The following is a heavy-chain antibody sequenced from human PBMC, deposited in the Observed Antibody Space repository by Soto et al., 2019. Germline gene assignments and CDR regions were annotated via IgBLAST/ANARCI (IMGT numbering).Heavy chain of an antibody. CDR2: IFYSGTT. D-gene: IGHD1-1*01. J-gene: IGHJ4*02. CDR3: ARGVLY. CDR1: GGSISSGGYF. Sequence: QVQLQESGPGLVKPSQTLSLTCTVSGGSISSGGYFWSWIRQPPGKGLEWIGNIFYSGTTYYNPSXKXRVTISVDTSKNQFSLKLSSVTAADTAVYFCARGVLYWGQGTLVTVSS. V-gene: IGHV4-31*03.